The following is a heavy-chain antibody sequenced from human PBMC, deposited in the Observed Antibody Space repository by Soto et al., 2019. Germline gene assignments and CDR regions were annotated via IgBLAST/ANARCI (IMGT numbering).Heavy chain of an antibody. J-gene: IGHJ4*02. Sequence: QVQLVQAGVEVKRPGSSVKVSYKASGDTFNFYSINWVRQAPGVGLEWMGRVNPIVSMSNYAQKFQGRVTMTADKSTSTAYMELSSLRSEDTAIYYCASSYGSGYRAFDYWGQGALVTVSS. D-gene: IGHD3-10*01. CDR2: VNPIVSMS. V-gene: IGHV1-69*02. CDR1: GDTFNFYS. CDR3: ASSYGSGYRAFDY.